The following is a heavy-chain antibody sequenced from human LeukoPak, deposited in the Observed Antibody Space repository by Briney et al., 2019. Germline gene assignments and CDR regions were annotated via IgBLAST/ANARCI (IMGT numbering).Heavy chain of an antibody. J-gene: IGHJ4*02. CDR1: GFTFSSYS. CDR2: ISSSSSYI. V-gene: IGHV3-21*04. Sequence: GGSLRLSCAASGFTFSSYSMNWVRQAPGKGLEWVSSISSSSSYIYYADSVKGRFTISRDNAKNSLYLQMNSLRAEDTAVYYCAKDPYDSSDYYNFDYWGQGTLVTVSS. CDR3: AKDPYDSSDYYNFDY. D-gene: IGHD3-22*01.